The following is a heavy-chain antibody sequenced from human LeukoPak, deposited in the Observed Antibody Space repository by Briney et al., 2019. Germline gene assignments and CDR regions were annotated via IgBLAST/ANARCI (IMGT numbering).Heavy chain of an antibody. D-gene: IGHD6-19*01. Sequence: SVKVSCKASGGTFGSYAISWVRQAPGQGLEWMGRIIPIFGIANYAQKFQGRVTITADKSTSTAYMELSSLRSEDTAVYYCARWGIAVAGTKESYYFDYWGQGTLVTVSS. CDR3: ARWGIAVAGTKESYYFDY. V-gene: IGHV1-69*04. CDR2: IIPIFGIA. CDR1: GGTFGSYA. J-gene: IGHJ4*02.